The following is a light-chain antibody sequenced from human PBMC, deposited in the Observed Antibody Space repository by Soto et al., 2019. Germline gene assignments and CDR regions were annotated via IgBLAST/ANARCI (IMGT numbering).Light chain of an antibody. J-gene: IGKJ4*01. CDR2: DAF. Sequence: EIVLTQSPATLSLSPGERATLSCRASQSVGSYFAWYQQIPGQAPRLLIYDAFSRATGIPARFSGSGSGTDFTLTISSLEPEDFAVYLCQQRSSWPLTFGGGTMVEIK. CDR1: QSVGSY. CDR3: QQRSSWPLT. V-gene: IGKV3-11*01.